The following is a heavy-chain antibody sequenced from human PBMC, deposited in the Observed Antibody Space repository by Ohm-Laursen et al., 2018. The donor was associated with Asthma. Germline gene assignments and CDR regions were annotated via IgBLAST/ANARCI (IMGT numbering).Heavy chain of an antibody. D-gene: IGHD4-17*01. CDR2: IYYSGST. CDR3: AGYGADAFDI. CDR1: GGSISSYY. V-gene: IGHV4-59*01. J-gene: IGHJ3*02. Sequence: SETLSLTCTVSGGSISSYYWSWTRQPPGKGLEWIGYIYYSGSTNYNPSLKSRVTISVDTSKNQFSLKLSSVTAADTAVYYCAGYGADAFDIWGQGTMVTVSS.